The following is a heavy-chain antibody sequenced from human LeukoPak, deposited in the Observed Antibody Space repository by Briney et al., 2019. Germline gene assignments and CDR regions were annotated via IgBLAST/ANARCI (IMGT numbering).Heavy chain of an antibody. Sequence: ASVKVSCKASGYTFTSYYMHWVRQAPGQGLEWMGIINPSGGSTSYAQKFQGRVTMTRDTSTSTAYMELSSLRSEDTAVYYCARARGMVYANDAFDIWGQGTMVTVSS. J-gene: IGHJ3*02. CDR2: INPSGGST. D-gene: IGHD2-8*01. V-gene: IGHV1-46*01. CDR3: ARARGMVYANDAFDI. CDR1: GYTFTSYY.